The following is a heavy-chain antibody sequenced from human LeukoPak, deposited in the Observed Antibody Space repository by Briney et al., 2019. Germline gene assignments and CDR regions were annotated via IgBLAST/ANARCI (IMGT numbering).Heavy chain of an antibody. CDR1: GFTFSNYN. Sequence: GGSLRLSCAASGFTFSNYNMNWVRQAPGKGLEWVSFISGTSGTIFYADSVRGRFTISRDNAKNSLYLQMNSLRDDDTAVYYCARDQDYYGSGSYSDYWGQGTLVTVSS. CDR3: ARDQDYYGSGSYSDY. D-gene: IGHD3-10*01. V-gene: IGHV3-48*02. J-gene: IGHJ4*02. CDR2: ISGTSGTI.